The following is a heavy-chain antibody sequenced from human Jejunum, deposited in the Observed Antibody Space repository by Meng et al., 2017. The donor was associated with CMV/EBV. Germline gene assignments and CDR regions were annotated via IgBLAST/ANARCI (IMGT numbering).Heavy chain of an antibody. CDR1: GGSISTSAYY. CDR3: ARSRGRLFDY. CDR2: IYYTGST. J-gene: IGHJ4*01. Sequence: RPVSGGSISTSAYYWSWIRQPPGRGLEWIGYIYYTGSTYYNPSLQSRVTISVDTSKNQFSLRVSSVTAADTAVYYCARSRGRLFDYWGQGTLVTVSS. V-gene: IGHV4-30-4*08.